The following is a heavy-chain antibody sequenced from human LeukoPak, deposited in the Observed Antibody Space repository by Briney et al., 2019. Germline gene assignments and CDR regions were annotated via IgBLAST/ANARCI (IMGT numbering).Heavy chain of an antibody. CDR2: ISAYNGNT. Sequence: ASVKVSCKASGYTFTSYGISWVRQAPAQGLEWMGWISAYNGNTNYAQKLQGRVTMTTDTSTSPAYMELRSLRSDDTAVFYCARDLGVLMVYDRPDYFDYWGQGTLVTVSS. V-gene: IGHV1-18*01. CDR1: GYTFTSYG. CDR3: ARDLGVLMVYDRPDYFDY. D-gene: IGHD2-8*01. J-gene: IGHJ4*02.